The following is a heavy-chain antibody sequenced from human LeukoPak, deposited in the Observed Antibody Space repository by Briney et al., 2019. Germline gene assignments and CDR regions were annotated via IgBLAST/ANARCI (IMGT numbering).Heavy chain of an antibody. V-gene: IGHV3-74*01. CDR1: GNYW. D-gene: IGHD1-20*01. CDR2: IKSDGITI. J-gene: IGHJ4*02. Sequence: GGSLRLSCAASGNYWMHWVRQAPGKGLVWVSRIKSDGITITYADSVKGRFTISRDNAKNTLYLQMNSLRAEDTAVYYCLRDLNWSLDQWGQGTLVTVSS. CDR3: LRDLNWSLDQ.